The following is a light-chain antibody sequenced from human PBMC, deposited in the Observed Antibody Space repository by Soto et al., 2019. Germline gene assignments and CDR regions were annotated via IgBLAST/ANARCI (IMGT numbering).Light chain of an antibody. CDR2: AAS. CDR3: QQVNDFPLT. CDR1: QDVRTW. V-gene: IGKV1-12*01. J-gene: IGKJ3*01. Sequence: IQMTQSPSSVSASVGDRVTITCRASQDVRTWLAWYQQTPGKAPKLLIHAASKLQSGVPSRFSGSGAGTHFTLTINNLQPEDFATYYCQQVNDFPLTFGPGTKWIS.